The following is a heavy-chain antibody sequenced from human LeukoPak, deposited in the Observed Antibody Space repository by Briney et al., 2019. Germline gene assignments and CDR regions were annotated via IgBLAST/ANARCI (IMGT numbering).Heavy chain of an antibody. CDR3: ARGWSLDY. CDR2: VYYTGST. Sequence: PSETLSLTCTVSGGSVSSSYWNWIRQPPGKGLDWIGYVYYTGSTKYNPSLKSRVTISVDTSKNLFSLNVSSVTDVDTAVYYCARGWSLDYWGQGTLVTVPS. V-gene: IGHV4-59*08. CDR1: GGSVSSSY. D-gene: IGHD3-3*01. J-gene: IGHJ4*02.